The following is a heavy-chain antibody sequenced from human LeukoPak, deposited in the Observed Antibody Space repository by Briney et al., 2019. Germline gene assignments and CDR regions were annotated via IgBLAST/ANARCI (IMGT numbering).Heavy chain of an antibody. CDR2: ISGSGGST. D-gene: IGHD3-22*01. CDR3: AKAGSSGYLSYFDY. J-gene: IGHJ4*02. V-gene: IGHV3-23*01. Sequence: GGSLRLSCAASGFTFRSYAMSWVRQAPGKGLEWVSAISGSGGSTYYADSVKGRFTISRDNSKNTLYLQMNSLRAEDTAVYYCAKAGSSGYLSYFDYWGQGTLVTVSS. CDR1: GFTFRSYA.